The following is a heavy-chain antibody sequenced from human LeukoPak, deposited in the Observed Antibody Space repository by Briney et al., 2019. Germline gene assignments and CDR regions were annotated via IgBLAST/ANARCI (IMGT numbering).Heavy chain of an antibody. CDR1: GFTFSSYA. CDR3: AKDPNVLMVYVYYMDV. Sequence: GGSLRLSCASSGFTFSSYAMSWVRQAPGKGLEWVSTIGGTGVRTYYADSVKGRFTISRDNSKNTLYLQMNSLRAEDTAVYYCAKDPNVLMVYVYYMDVWGKGTTVTVSS. CDR2: IGGTGVRT. D-gene: IGHD2-8*01. V-gene: IGHV3-23*01. J-gene: IGHJ6*03.